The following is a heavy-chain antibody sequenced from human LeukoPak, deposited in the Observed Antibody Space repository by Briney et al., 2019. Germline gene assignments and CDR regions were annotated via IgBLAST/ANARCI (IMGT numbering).Heavy chain of an antibody. V-gene: IGHV4-59*01. D-gene: IGHD3-16*01. CDR3: ARSVFGNPWFDP. CDR2: IFRSGHT. J-gene: IGHJ5*02. Sequence: PSETLSLTCTVSGCSISVFYWSWLRQPPGKGLEGIGYIFRSGHTSYNPTLLSRVSISIDSSKDQFSLNLSSLTAADTAVYYCARSVFGNPWFDPWGQGTLVTVSS. CDR1: GCSISVFY.